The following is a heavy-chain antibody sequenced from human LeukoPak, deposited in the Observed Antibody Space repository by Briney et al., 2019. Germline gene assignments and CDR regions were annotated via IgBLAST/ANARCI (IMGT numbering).Heavy chain of an antibody. J-gene: IGHJ4*02. CDR1: GGSFSGNY. Sequence: SETLSLTCAVHGGSFSGNYWSWLRQPPGKGLERIGEINHNGRTNYNPSLNSRVTISVDTSKNQFSPKLSSVTAADTAVYYCARGERFGELSDREGYYFDYWGQGTLVTVSS. D-gene: IGHD3-10*01. CDR3: ARGERFGELSDREGYYFDY. CDR2: INHNGRT. V-gene: IGHV4-34*01.